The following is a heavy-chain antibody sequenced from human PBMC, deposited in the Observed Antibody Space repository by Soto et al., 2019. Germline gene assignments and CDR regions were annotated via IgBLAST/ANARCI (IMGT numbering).Heavy chain of an antibody. D-gene: IGHD3-10*01. V-gene: IGHV3-30*03. J-gene: IGHJ4*02. Sequence: QVQLVESGGGVVQPGRSLRLSCAASGFTFSSYGMHWVRQAPGKGLEWVAVISYDGSNKYYADSVKGRFTISRDNSKNTLYLQMNSLRAEDTAXXXXXXWXGAFDYWGQGTLVTVSS. CDR1: GFTFSSYG. CDR2: ISYDGSNK. CDR3: XXWXGAFDY.